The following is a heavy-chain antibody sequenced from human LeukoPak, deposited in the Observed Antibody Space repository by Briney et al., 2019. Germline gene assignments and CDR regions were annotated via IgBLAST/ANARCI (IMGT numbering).Heavy chain of an antibody. CDR3: ARGLDCYGDTCYQYFDY. CDR1: GFIFSSYD. CDR2: ISTSSSDL. Sequence: GGSLRLSCAVSGFIFSSYDMHWVRQAPGKGLEWVSSISTSSSDLYYADAVEGRFTVSRDNARNSLYLQMNSLRAEDTAVYYCARGLDCYGDTCYQYFDYWGQGTLVTVSA. J-gene: IGHJ4*02. D-gene: IGHD2-15*01. V-gene: IGHV3-21*01.